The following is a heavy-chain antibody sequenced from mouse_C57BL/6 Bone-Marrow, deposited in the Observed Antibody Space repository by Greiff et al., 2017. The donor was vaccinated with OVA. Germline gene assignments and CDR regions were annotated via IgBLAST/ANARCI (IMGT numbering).Heavy chain of an antibody. Sequence: QVQLQQSGAELVKPGASVKMSCKASGYTFTSYWITWVKQRPGQGLEWIGDIYPGSGSTNYNEKFKSKATLTVDTSSSTAYMQLSSLTSEDSAVYYCARYYYGSSKDYFDYWGQGTTLTVSS. J-gene: IGHJ2*01. CDR3: ARYYYGSSKDYFDY. D-gene: IGHD1-1*01. CDR2: IYPGSGST. V-gene: IGHV1-55*01. CDR1: GYTFTSYW.